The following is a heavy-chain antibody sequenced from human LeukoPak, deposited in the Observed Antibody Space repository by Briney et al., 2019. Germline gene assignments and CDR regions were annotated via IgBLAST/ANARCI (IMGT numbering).Heavy chain of an antibody. CDR1: GGSISSSSYY. D-gene: IGHD3-10*01. J-gene: IGHJ4*02. CDR3: ARGRGRYYYGSGSYYDY. Sequence: PSETLSLTCTVSGGSISSSSYYWSWIRQPPGKGLEWIGEINHSGSTNYNPSLKSRVTISVDTSKNQFSLKLSSVTAADTAVYYCARGRGRYYYGSGSYYDYWGQGTLVTVSS. V-gene: IGHV4-39*07. CDR2: INHSGST.